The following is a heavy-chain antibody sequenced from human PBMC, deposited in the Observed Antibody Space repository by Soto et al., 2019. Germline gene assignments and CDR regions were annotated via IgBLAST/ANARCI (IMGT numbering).Heavy chain of an antibody. CDR3: AKVLLGDYVAFDI. Sequence: EVQLVESGGGLVQPGRSLRLSCAASGFTFDEYAMHWVRQAPGKGLEWVSGISWNSGSIGYADSVKGRFTISRDNAKNSLYLQMNSLRAEDTALYYCAKVLLGDYVAFDIWGQGTMVTVSS. D-gene: IGHD4-17*01. CDR1: GFTFDEYA. J-gene: IGHJ3*02. V-gene: IGHV3-9*01. CDR2: ISWNSGSI.